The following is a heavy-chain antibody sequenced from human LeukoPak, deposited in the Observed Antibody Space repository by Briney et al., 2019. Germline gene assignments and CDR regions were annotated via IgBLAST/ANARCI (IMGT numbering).Heavy chain of an antibody. CDR3: ATLHSADSSSYWFDP. CDR1: GYTLTELS. J-gene: IGHJ5*02. CDR2: FDPEDGET. V-gene: IGHV1-24*01. Sequence: ASVKVSCKVSGYTLTELSMHWVRQAPGKGLEWMGGFDPEDGETIYAQKFQGRVTMTEDTSTDAAYMELSSLRSEDTAVYYCATLHSADSSSYWFDPWGQGTLVTVSS. D-gene: IGHD6-13*01.